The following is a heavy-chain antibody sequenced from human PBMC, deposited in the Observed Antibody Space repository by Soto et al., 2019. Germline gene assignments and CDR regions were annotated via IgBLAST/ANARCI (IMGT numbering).Heavy chain of an antibody. J-gene: IGHJ4*02. V-gene: IGHV2-5*01. CDR1: LFSLITAGVN. D-gene: IGHD2-8*01. CDR2: VYWNDDK. CDR3: EHGAMVGRVIKNYFEF. Sequence: SVPTLVNPTYTLTLTCSFSLFSLITAGVNVACIRQPPGKALEWLALVYWNDDKRYNLFLKNRLTITTDTSKTHVVLTLTNMDPVQKATYYCEHGAMVGRVIKNYFEFWGPGALV.